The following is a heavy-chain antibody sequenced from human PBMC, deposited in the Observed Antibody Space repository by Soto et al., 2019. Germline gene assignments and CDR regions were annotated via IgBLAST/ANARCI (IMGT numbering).Heavy chain of an antibody. CDR1: GGSFSGYY. CDR3: ASNDIAAAGTDWYYFDY. D-gene: IGHD6-13*01. Sequence: SETLSLPCAVYGGSFSGYYWSWIRQPPGKGLEWIGEINHSGSTNYNPSLKSRVTISVDTSKNQFSLKLSSVTAADTAVYYCASNDIAAAGTDWYYFDYWGQGTLVTVSS. V-gene: IGHV4-34*01. CDR2: INHSGST. J-gene: IGHJ4*02.